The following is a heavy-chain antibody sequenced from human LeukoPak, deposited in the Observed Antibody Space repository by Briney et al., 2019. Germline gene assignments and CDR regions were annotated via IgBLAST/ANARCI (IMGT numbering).Heavy chain of an antibody. Sequence: GGSLRLSCGASGFTFSSHGMNWVRQAPGKGLEWVSGISPSGGITYYTDSVKGRFTISRDNSKNTQSLQMNSLRAEDTAVYYCAKDDDWGRYKHWGQGTLVTVSS. CDR2: ISPSGGIT. V-gene: IGHV3-23*01. J-gene: IGHJ1*01. CDR1: GFTFSSHG. CDR3: AKDDDWGRYKH. D-gene: IGHD3-16*01.